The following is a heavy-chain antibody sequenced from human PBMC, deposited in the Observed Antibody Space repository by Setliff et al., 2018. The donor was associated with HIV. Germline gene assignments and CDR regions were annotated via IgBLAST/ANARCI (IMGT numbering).Heavy chain of an antibody. CDR2: IHSSGST. D-gene: IGHD2-21*02. Sequence: SQTLSLTCTVSGGSISSGKYHWSWIRQPAGKGLEWIGRIHSSGSTTYNPSLKSRVTISADTSNNNFSLKLKSVTAADTAVYYCARDHEDEVVTGTSGAFAIWGQGTMVTVSS. CDR1: GGSISSGKYH. J-gene: IGHJ3*02. V-gene: IGHV4-61*02. CDR3: ARDHEDEVVTGTSGAFAI.